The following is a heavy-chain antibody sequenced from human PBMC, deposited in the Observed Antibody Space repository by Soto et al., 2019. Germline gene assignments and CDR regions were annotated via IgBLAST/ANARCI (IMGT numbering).Heavy chain of an antibody. CDR1: AFTFSSYE. Sequence: PGGSLRLSCAASAFTFSSYEMNWVRQAPGKGLEWISYISSSGSSIHYADSVKGRFTISRDNAKNSLYLQMNSLRAEDRDVYYCARISGWRIGGFGGAFDIWGQGTMVTVSS. CDR2: ISSSGSSI. CDR3: ARISGWRIGGFGGAFDI. J-gene: IGHJ3*02. D-gene: IGHD3-16*01. V-gene: IGHV3-48*03.